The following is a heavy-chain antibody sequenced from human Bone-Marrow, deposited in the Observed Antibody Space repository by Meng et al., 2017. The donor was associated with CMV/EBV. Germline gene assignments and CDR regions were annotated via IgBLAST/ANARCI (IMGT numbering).Heavy chain of an antibody. Sequence: GESLKISCAASGFTFTNAWMSWVRQAPGKGLEWIGRIKSKSDGGTTDYAAPVKGRFTILRDDSKDTLYLQLNSLKTEDTAVYYCTAYIVGTTSDNWGQGTLVTVSS. J-gene: IGHJ4*02. CDR3: TAYIVGTTSDN. V-gene: IGHV3-15*01. D-gene: IGHD1-26*01. CDR2: IKSKSDGGTT. CDR1: GFTFTNAW.